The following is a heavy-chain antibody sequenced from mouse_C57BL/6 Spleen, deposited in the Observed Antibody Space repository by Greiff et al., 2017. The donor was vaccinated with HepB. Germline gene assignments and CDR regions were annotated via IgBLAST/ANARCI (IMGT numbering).Heavy chain of an antibody. V-gene: IGHV1-82*01. CDR3: ARGDGSFDY. CDR2: IYPGDGDT. D-gene: IGHD2-3*01. J-gene: IGHJ2*01. CDR1: GYAFSSSW. Sequence: VQLQQSGPELVKPGASVKISCKASGYAFSSSWMNWVKQRPGKGLEWIGRIYPGDGDTNYNGKFKGKATLTADKSSSTAYMQLSSLASEDSAVSFCARGDGSFDYWGQGTTLTVSS.